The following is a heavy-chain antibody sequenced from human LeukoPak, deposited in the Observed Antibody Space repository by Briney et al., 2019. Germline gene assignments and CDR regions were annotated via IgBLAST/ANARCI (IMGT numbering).Heavy chain of an antibody. Sequence: GGSLRLSCAASGLTFSSYSMNWVRQAPGKGLEWVSYISSSSSTIYYADSVKGRFTISRDNAKNSLYLQMNSLRDEDTAVYYCTRADTGRLHGLDIWGQGTRVTVSS. CDR3: TRADTGRLHGLDI. D-gene: IGHD5-18*01. CDR1: GLTFSSYS. CDR2: ISSSSSTI. V-gene: IGHV3-48*02. J-gene: IGHJ3*02.